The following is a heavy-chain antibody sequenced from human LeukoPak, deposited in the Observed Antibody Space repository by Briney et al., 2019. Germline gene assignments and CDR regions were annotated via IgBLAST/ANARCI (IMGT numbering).Heavy chain of an antibody. D-gene: IGHD3-22*01. CDR3: ARDFLSYDGSENHFEDTFDI. CDR2: IGAFNGNT. J-gene: IGHJ3*02. CDR1: GYSFDRYG. V-gene: IGHV1-18*01. Sequence: ASVKVSCKASGYSFDRYGISWVRQAPGQGLEWLGWIGAFNGNTNYGQNLQGRVTMTADTSTTTAFMELRSLSSDDTAVYYCARDFLSYDGSENHFEDTFDIWGQGTMVTVSS.